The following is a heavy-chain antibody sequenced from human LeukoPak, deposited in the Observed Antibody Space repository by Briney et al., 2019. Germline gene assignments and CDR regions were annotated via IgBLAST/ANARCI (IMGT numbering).Heavy chain of an antibody. CDR1: EFTFSSYG. D-gene: IGHD3-16*02. J-gene: IGHJ4*02. CDR3: ARDPLRDDYVWGNYRNGADY. V-gene: IGHV3-33*08. Sequence: PGGSLRLSCAASEFTFSSYGMHWVRQAPGKGLEWVAVMSYDGSKKYYTDSVKGRFTISRDNSQNTLYLQMNSLRAEDTAVYYCARDPLRDDYVWGNYRNGADYWGQGTLVTVSS. CDR2: MSYDGSKK.